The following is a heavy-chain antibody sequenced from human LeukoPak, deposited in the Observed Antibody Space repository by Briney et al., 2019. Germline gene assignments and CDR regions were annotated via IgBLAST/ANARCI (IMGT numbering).Heavy chain of an antibody. J-gene: IGHJ4*02. D-gene: IGHD6-13*01. CDR1: GFTLSSYW. V-gene: IGHV3-74*01. Sequence: GGSLRLSCAASGFTLSSYWMHWVRQPPGKGVVWVSRINSDGSSTTYADSVKGRFTISRDNAKNTLHLQMNSLRAEDTGVYYCARIASHSSSWYDGGYWGQGTLVTVSS. CDR3: ARIASHSSSWYDGGY. CDR2: INSDGSST.